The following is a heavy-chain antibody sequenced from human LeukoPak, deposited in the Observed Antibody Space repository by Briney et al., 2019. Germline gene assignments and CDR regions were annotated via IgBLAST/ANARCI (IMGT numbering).Heavy chain of an antibody. J-gene: IGHJ4*02. Sequence: GESLKISFKGSGYSFMSYWIGWVRQVPGKGLEWMGIIYPSVSDTRYSPSFQGQVTISVDKSITTAYLQWSSLKASDTAMYHCARRPAAHFDYWGQGTLVTVSS. CDR2: IYPSVSDT. CDR1: GYSFMSYW. V-gene: IGHV5-51*01. D-gene: IGHD2-2*01. CDR3: ARRPAAHFDY.